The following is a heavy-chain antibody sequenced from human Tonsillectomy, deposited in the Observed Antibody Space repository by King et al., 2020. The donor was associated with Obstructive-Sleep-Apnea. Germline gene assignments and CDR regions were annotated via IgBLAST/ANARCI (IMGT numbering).Heavy chain of an antibody. D-gene: IGHD3-3*01. J-gene: IGHJ4*02. Sequence: QLVQSGGGLVQPGRSLRLSCTASGFTFGDYAMTWFRQASGKGLEWGGFIRSRAYGGTIGYAASVKGRFTISRDDSKSVAYLQMNSLKTEDTAVYYCTGYDFWSGIDYWGQGTLVTVSS. CDR2: IRSRAYGGTI. V-gene: IGHV3-49*03. CDR1: GFTFGDYA. CDR3: TGYDFWSGIDY.